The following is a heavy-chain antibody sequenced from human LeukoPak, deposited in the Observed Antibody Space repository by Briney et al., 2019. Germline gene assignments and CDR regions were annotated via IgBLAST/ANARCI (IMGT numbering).Heavy chain of an antibody. CDR2: IKTDGSTT. CDR1: GFTFNNYW. J-gene: IGHJ4*02. Sequence: GGSLRLSCVASGFTFNNYWMHWLRQAPGKGLVWVSHIKTDGSTTNYADSVRGRFTISRDNAKNTLYLQMNSLRVEDTAVYYCARDLTWLVQVWGQGTLVTVSS. V-gene: IGHV3-74*01. D-gene: IGHD6-19*01. CDR3: ARDLTWLVQV.